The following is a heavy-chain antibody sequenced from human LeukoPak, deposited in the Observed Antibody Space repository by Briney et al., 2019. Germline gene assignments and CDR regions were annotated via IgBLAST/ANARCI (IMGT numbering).Heavy chain of an antibody. CDR3: ARLRGATVAHNWFDP. CDR1: RGSISGYS. Sequence: SETLSLTCTVSRGSISGYSWSWIRQSPGGGLEWIGYIYYSGDTAYNPSLRSRVTISVDTPKNQCSLRLSSVPAADTAVYYCARLRGATVAHNWFDPWGQGTLVTVSS. J-gene: IGHJ5*02. V-gene: IGHV4-59*12. D-gene: IGHD6-19*01. CDR2: IYYSGDT.